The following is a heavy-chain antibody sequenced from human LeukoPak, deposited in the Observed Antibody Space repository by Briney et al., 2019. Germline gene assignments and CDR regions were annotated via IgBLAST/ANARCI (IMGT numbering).Heavy chain of an antibody. J-gene: IGHJ5*02. D-gene: IGHD2-15*01. V-gene: IGHV3-23*01. CDR3: AKNYATPGYVVNWFDP. Sequence: GGSLRLSCAASGFTFSSYAMSWVRQAPGKGLEWVSAISGSGGSTYYADSVKGRFTISRDNSKNTLYLQMNSLRAEDTAVYYCAKNYATPGYVVNWFDPWGQGTLVTVSS. CDR2: ISGSGGST. CDR1: GFTFSSYA.